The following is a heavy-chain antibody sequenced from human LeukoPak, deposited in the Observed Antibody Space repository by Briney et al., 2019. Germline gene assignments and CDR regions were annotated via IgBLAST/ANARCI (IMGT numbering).Heavy chain of an antibody. CDR1: GFSLTTTGMC. Sequence: GSGPALVKPTQPLTLTCTFSGFSLTTTGMCVSWIRQPSGKALEWLARIDWDDDKYYSTSLKTRLTISKDTSKNQVVLTMTNMDPVDTATYYCARRRTGDYFDYWGQGTLVTVSS. J-gene: IGHJ4*02. V-gene: IGHV2-70*11. D-gene: IGHD3/OR15-3a*01. CDR3: ARRRTGDYFDY. CDR2: IDWDDDK.